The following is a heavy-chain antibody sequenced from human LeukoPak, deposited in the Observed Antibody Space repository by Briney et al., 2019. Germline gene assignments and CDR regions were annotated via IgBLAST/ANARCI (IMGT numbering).Heavy chain of an antibody. D-gene: IGHD6-13*01. J-gene: IGHJ4*02. Sequence: SETLSLTCTVPGGSISSYYWSWIRQPPGKGLEWIGYIYYSGSTNYNPSLKSRVTVSVDTSKNQFSLKLSSVTAADTAVYYCARGSAADYWGQGTLVTVSS. V-gene: IGHV4-59*01. CDR3: ARGSAADY. CDR2: IYYSGST. CDR1: GGSISSYY.